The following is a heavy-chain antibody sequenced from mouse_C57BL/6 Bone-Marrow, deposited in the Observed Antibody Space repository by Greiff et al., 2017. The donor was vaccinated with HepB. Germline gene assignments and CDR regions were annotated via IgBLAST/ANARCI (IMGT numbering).Heavy chain of an antibody. D-gene: IGHD2-3*01. CDR2: ISYDGSN. Sequence: EVQLVESGPGLVKPSQSLSLTCSVTGYSITSGYYWNWIRQFPGNKLEWMGYISYDGSNNYNPSLKNRISITRDTSKNQFFLKLNSVTTEDTATYYCASGGWLLLDYWGQGTTLTVSS. CDR3: ASGGWLLLDY. CDR1: GYSITSGYY. J-gene: IGHJ2*01. V-gene: IGHV3-6*01.